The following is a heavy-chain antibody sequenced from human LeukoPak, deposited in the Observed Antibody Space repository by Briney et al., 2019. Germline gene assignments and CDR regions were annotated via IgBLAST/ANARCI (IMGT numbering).Heavy chain of an antibody. CDR2: IYYSGRT. CDR1: GDSVSRSDSY. J-gene: IGHJ1*01. V-gene: IGHV4-39*01. CDR3: ARRRYYDGSGYLE. Sequence: ETLSLTFSLSGDSVSRSDSYWDWIRQPPGKGLQWIGTIYYSGRTYYSPSLTSRVTMSVDTSNNQFSLNLRSVTAADTAVYYCARRRYYDGSGYLEWGQGTLLSVSS. D-gene: IGHD3-22*01.